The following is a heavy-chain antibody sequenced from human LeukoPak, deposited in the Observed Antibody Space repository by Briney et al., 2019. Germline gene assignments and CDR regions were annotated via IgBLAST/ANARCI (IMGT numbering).Heavy chain of an antibody. CDR2: INTDGRNT. CDR3: ANPQSRGYDYLDY. D-gene: IGHD5-12*01. J-gene: IGHJ4*02. Sequence: GGSLRLSCAASGFTFSTYWMYWVRQAPGKGLVWVSRINTDGRNTGYADSVKGRFTISRDNSKNTLYLQMNSLRGDDTAVYYCANPQSRGYDYLDYWGQGTLVTVSS. V-gene: IGHV3-74*01. CDR1: GFTFSTYW.